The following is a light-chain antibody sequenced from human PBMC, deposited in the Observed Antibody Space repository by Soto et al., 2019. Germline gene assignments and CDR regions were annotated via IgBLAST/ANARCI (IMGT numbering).Light chain of an antibody. CDR1: QIVNSGS. Sequence: EIVLTQSPGTLSLSPGERATLSCRASQIVNSGSLACYQQKPGQAPRLLIYGAFSRSTGIPYRFSGSGSGTDFTLTISRLEPEDFAVYYCQQYGSSPGLTFGGGTKVDIK. J-gene: IGKJ4*01. V-gene: IGKV3-20*01. CDR3: QQYGSSPGLT. CDR2: GAF.